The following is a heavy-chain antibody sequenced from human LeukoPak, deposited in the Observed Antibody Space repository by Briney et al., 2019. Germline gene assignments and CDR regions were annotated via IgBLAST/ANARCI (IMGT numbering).Heavy chain of an antibody. CDR1: GGSFSGYY. D-gene: IGHD5-18*01. CDR3: ARGPTYSYGYFNWFDP. J-gene: IGHJ5*02. CDR2: INHSGST. V-gene: IGHV4-34*01. Sequence: SETLSLTCAVYGGSFSGYYWSWIRQPPGKGLEWIGEINHSGSTNYNPPLKSRVTISVDTSKNQFSLKLSSVTAADTAVYYCARGPTYSYGYFNWFDPWGQGTLVTVSS.